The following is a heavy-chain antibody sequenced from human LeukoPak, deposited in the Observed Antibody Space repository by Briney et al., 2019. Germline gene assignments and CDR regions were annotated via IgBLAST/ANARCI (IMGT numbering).Heavy chain of an antibody. Sequence: PGGSLRLSCASSGSIFSDYYMSWLRHAPGKGLWLVSAIRGSGVRTYYADCVKGGFTISRDKSKHTLYLQMNSVRAEDTAVYYCAKVVPSYYYDSSGYSDFDYWGQGTLVTVSS. CDR2: IRGSGVRT. CDR3: AKVVPSYYYDSSGYSDFDY. D-gene: IGHD3-22*01. J-gene: IGHJ4*02. V-gene: IGHV3-23*01. CDR1: GSIFSDYY.